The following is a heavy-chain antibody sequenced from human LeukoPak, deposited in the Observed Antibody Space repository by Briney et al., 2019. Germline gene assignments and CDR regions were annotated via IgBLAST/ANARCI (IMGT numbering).Heavy chain of an antibody. V-gene: IGHV3-23*01. CDR1: GFTFSTYA. CDR3: AKNRGAGSHHYYHMNV. CDR2: ISGSGGGT. J-gene: IGHJ6*03. D-gene: IGHD1-26*01. Sequence: AGGSLRLSCAASGFTFSTYAMSWVRQAAGKGLEWVSLISGSGGGTYYADSVKGRFTISRDNSKNTLYLQLNSLRVEDTAVYYCAKNRGAGSHHYYHMNVWGKGTTVTVSS.